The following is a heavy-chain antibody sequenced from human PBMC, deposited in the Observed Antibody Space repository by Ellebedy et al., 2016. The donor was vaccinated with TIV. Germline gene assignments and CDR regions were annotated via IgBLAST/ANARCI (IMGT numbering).Heavy chain of an antibody. Sequence: GGSLRLXXAASGFSFSSYAMTWVRQAPGKGLEWVSGLSNSDGTPYYADSVKGRFTISRDNAESTLFLQMSSLRDDDTALYFCARRFREWQDLIDYWGQGTLVTVSS. CDR2: LSNSDGTP. CDR3: ARRFREWQDLIDY. V-gene: IGHV3-23*01. J-gene: IGHJ4*02. D-gene: IGHD3-3*01. CDR1: GFSFSSYA.